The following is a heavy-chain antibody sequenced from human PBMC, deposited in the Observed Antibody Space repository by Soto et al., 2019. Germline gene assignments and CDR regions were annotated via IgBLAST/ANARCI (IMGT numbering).Heavy chain of an antibody. Sequence: ESGGGVVQPGRSLRLSCAASGFTFSSYGMHWVRQAPGKGLEWVAVIWYDGSNKYYADSVKGRFTISRDNSKNTLYLQMNSLRAEDTAVYYCARDSNDIVVVPAATGLDYWGQGTLVTVSS. CDR2: IWYDGSNK. CDR3: ARDSNDIVVVPAATGLDY. D-gene: IGHD2-2*01. CDR1: GFTFSSYG. J-gene: IGHJ4*02. V-gene: IGHV3-33*01.